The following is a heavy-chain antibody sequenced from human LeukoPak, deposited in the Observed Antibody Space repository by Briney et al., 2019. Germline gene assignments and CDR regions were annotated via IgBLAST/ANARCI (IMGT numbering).Heavy chain of an antibody. CDR3: ARRYCSSTSCPIDY. J-gene: IGHJ4*02. CDR2: MYYSGST. Sequence: SETLSLTCTVSGGSVTSDYWSWIRQPPGKGLEWIGYMYYSGSTNYNPSLKSRVTTSGDTSKNQFSLKLSSVTAADTAVYYCARRYCSSTSCPIDYWGQGTLVTVSS. D-gene: IGHD2-2*01. CDR1: GGSVTSDY. V-gene: IGHV4-59*08.